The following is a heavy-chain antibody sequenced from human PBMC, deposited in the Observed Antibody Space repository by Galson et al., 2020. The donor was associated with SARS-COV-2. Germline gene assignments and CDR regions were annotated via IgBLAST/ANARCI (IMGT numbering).Heavy chain of an antibody. Sequence: GSLRLSCAASGFTFSTCAMSWVRQAPGKGLQWVSIISGGGSSTYYADSVKGRFTVSRDNCKNMLYLQMNSLSAEDTAVYYCAKLADHYDILTGLDYWGQGTLVTVSS. CDR1: GFTFSTCA. J-gene: IGHJ4*02. V-gene: IGHV3-23*01. CDR2: ISGGGSST. D-gene: IGHD3-9*01. CDR3: AKLADHYDILTGLDY.